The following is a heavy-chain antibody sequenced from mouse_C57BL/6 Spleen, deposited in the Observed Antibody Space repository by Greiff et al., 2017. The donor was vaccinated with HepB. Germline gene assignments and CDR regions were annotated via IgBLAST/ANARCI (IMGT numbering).Heavy chain of an antibody. D-gene: IGHD3-3*01. V-gene: IGHV5-4*01. CDR3: AREARKAWFAY. CDR2: ISDGGSYT. Sequence: EVKLVESGGGLVKPGGSLKLSCAASGFTFSSYAMSWVRQTPEKRLEWVATISDGGSYTYYPDNVKGRFTISGDNAKNNLCLQLSHLKSEDTAMYYCAREARKAWFAYWGQGTLVTVSA. CDR1: GFTFSSYA. J-gene: IGHJ3*01.